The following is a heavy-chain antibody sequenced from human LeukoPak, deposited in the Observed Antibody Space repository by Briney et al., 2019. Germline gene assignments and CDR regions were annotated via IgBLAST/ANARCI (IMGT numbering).Heavy chain of an antibody. J-gene: IGHJ4*02. CDR2: IGYDGSNK. Sequence: GGSLRLSCAASGFTFRSHGMHWVRQAPGKGLEWVTFIGYDGSNKYYADSVKGRFTISRDNSKNTLYLQMNSLRAEDTAVYYCARDQRSYDSPYWGQGTLVTVSS. CDR3: ARDQRSYDSPY. V-gene: IGHV3-30*02. CDR1: GFTFRSHG. D-gene: IGHD3-22*01.